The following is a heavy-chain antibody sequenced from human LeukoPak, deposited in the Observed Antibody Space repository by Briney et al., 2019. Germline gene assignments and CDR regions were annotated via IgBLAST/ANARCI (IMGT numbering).Heavy chain of an antibody. CDR2: IYYSGST. Sequence: SETLSLTCTVSGGSINSYYWSWIRQPPGKGLEWIGYIYYSGSTNYNPSLKSRVTISVDTSKNQFSLKLSSVTAADTAVYYCARANWGFGDAFDIWGQGTMVTVSS. CDR1: GGSINSYY. D-gene: IGHD7-27*01. J-gene: IGHJ3*02. CDR3: ARANWGFGDAFDI. V-gene: IGHV4-59*01.